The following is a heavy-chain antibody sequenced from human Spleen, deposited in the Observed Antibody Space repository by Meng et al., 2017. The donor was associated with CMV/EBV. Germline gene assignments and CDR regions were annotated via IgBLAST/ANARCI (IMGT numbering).Heavy chain of an antibody. CDR1: GFTFSSYG. Sequence: QVQLVESGGSVGQPGGSLRLSCAASGFTFSSYGMHWVRQAPGKGLEWVAFIRYDGSNKYYADSVKGRFTISRDNSKNTLYLQMNSLRAEDTAVYYCARPGMERPFGHYFDYWGQGTLVTVSS. V-gene: IGHV3-30*02. CDR2: IRYDGSNK. J-gene: IGHJ4*02. CDR3: ARPGMERPFGHYFDY. D-gene: IGHD1-1*01.